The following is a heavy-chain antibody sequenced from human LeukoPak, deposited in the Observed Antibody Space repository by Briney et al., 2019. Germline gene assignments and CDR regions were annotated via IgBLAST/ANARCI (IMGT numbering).Heavy chain of an antibody. CDR3: ARAPPVTASRRFDP. V-gene: IGHV3-11*01. D-gene: IGHD5-18*01. J-gene: IGHJ5*02. CDR1: GFTFSDYY. CDR2: ISSSGSTI. Sequence: PGGSLRLSCAASGFTFSDYYMSWIRQAPGKGLEWVSYISSSGSTIYYADSVKGRFTISRDNAKNSLYLQMNSLRAEDTAVYYCARAPPVTASRRFDPWGQGTLVTVSS.